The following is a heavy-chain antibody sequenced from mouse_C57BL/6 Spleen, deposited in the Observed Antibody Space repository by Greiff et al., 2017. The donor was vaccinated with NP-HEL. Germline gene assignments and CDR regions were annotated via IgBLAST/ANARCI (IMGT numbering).Heavy chain of an antibody. D-gene: IGHD1-1*01. CDR3: ASPITTVVAGDY. V-gene: IGHV1-55*01. J-gene: IGHJ2*01. CDR2: IYPGSGST. CDR1: GYTFTSYW. Sequence: VQPQQPGAELVKPGASVKMSCKASGYTFTSYWITWVKQRPGQGLEWIGDIYPGSGSTNYNEKFKSKATLTVDTSSSTAYMQLSSLTSEDSAVYYCASPITTVVAGDYWGQGTTLTVSS.